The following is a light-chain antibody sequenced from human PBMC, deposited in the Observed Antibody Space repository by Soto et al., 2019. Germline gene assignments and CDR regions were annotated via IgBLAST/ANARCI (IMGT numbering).Light chain of an antibody. V-gene: IGLV9-49*01. CDR3: GADRGRGSNFVAV. Sequence: QLVLTQPPSASASLGASVTLTCTLSSGYSNYKVDWYQQRPGKGPRFVMRVGTGGIVGSKGDGIPDRFSVLGSGLNRYLTIKNIQEEDESDYHCGADRGRGSNFVAVFGGGTKLTVL. CDR1: SGYSNYK. J-gene: IGLJ2*01. CDR2: VGTGGIVG.